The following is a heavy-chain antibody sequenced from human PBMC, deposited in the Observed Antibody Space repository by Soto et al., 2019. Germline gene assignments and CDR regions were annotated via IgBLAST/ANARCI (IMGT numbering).Heavy chain of an antibody. CDR3: ARGGSRLTMIDFMDI. D-gene: IGHD3-22*01. CDR2: ISGSGTTI. Sequence: PGGSLRLSCAASGFTFSTFEMNWVRQAPGKGLEWISYISGSGTTIHYADSVKGRFTISRDNAKNSLLLHMNRLRAEDTAVYYCARGGSRLTMIDFMDIWGQGTTVTVSS. J-gene: IGHJ6*02. CDR1: GFTFSTFE. V-gene: IGHV3-48*03.